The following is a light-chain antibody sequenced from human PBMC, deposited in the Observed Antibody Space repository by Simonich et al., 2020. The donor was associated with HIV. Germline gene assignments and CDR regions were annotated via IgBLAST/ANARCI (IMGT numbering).Light chain of an antibody. V-gene: IGLV2-23*01. Sequence: QSALTQPAYVSGSPGQSITISCTGSSSDIGSYYLVSWYQQHPGQAPKVLIYEGSKRPSGVSNRFSGSKSGNTASLTISGLQAEDEADYYCCSYAVTSRVFGGGTKLTVL. CDR1: SSDIGSYYL. CDR3: CSYAVTSRV. CDR2: EGS. J-gene: IGLJ3*02.